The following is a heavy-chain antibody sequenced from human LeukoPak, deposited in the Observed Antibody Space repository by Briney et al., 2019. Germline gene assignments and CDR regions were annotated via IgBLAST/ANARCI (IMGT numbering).Heavy chain of an antibody. V-gene: IGHV3-15*01. Sequence: PGGSLRLSCAASGFTFRNAWMSWVRQAPGKGLEWVGRIKSKADGGTTDYAAPVKGRFTISRDDSKNTLYLEMNSLKTEDTAVYYCRLPLCSGGSCYSLDAFDIWGQGTMVTVSS. CDR3: RLPLCSGGSCYSLDAFDI. J-gene: IGHJ3*02. D-gene: IGHD2-15*01. CDR1: GFTFRNAW. CDR2: IKSKADGGTT.